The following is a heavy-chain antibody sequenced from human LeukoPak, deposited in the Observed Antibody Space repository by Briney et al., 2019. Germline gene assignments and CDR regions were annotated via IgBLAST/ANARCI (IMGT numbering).Heavy chain of an antibody. Sequence: SETLSLTCTVSGGSISSSSYYWGWIRQPPGKGLEWIGSIYYSGSTYYNPSLKSRVTISVDTSKNQFSLKLSSVTAADTAVYYCARVLRYCSSTSCSPGDDWGQGTLVTVSS. J-gene: IGHJ4*02. CDR3: ARVLRYCSSTSCSPGDD. CDR2: IYYSGST. V-gene: IGHV4-39*07. CDR1: GGSISSSSYY. D-gene: IGHD2-2*01.